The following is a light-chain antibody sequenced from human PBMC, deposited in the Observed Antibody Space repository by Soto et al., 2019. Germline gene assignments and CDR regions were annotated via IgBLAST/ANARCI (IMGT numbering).Light chain of an antibody. J-gene: IGKJ4*01. CDR3: QKFNAVPT. CDR1: QAISNY. V-gene: IGKV1-27*01. CDR2: AAS. Sequence: DIQMTQSPSSLSASVGDRVTITCWASQAISNYLAWYQQKPGKVPTLLIYAASTLQSGVPSRFSGSGSGTDFTLTISSLQPEDAATYYCQKFNAVPTFGGGTKVEI.